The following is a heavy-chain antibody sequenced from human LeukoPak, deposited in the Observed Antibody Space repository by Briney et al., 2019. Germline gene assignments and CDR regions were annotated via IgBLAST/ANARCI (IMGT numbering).Heavy chain of an antibody. CDR3: GRETIAATGTSVFFDY. Sequence: SETLSLTCTVSGASVSSSGYYWSWIRQPPGKGLEWIGYIYHSGSTNYNPSLKSRVTISVDTSKNQFSLKLTSMTAADTAVYYCGRETIAATGTSVFFDYWGQGTLVTVS. V-gene: IGHV4-61*08. CDR1: GASVSSSGYY. CDR2: IYHSGST. J-gene: IGHJ4*02. D-gene: IGHD6-13*01.